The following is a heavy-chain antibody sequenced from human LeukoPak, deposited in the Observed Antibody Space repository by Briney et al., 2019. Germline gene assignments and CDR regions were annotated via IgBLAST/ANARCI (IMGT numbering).Heavy chain of an antibody. D-gene: IGHD2/OR15-2a*01. CDR1: GNHW. Sequence: GGSLRLSCAASGNHWMHWVRQAPGKGLVWVSHINSDGSWTSYADSVKGRFTISKDNAKNTVYLQMNSLRAEDTAVNYCVSFYETYWGRGTLVTVSS. J-gene: IGHJ4*02. V-gene: IGHV3-74*01. CDR3: VSFYETY. CDR2: INSDGSWT.